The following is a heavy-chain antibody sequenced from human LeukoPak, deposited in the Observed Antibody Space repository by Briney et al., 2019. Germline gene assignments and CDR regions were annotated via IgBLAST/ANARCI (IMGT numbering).Heavy chain of an antibody. D-gene: IGHD1/OR15-1a*01. V-gene: IGHV4-34*01. Sequence: SETLSLTCAVYGGSFSGYYWSWIRQPPGKGLEWIGEINHSGSTNYNPSLKSRVTIPVDTSKNQFSLKLSSVTAADTAVYYCARGHPVLREQFDPWGQGTLVTVSS. CDR2: INHSGST. CDR3: ARGHPVLREQFDP. J-gene: IGHJ5*02. CDR1: GGSFSGYY.